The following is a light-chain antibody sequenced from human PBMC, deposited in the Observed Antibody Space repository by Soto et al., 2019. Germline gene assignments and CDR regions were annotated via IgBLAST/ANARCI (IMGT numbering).Light chain of an antibody. Sequence: DIQMTQSPSTLSASVGDRVTTTCRASQSISSWLAWYQQKPGKAPKLLIYDASSLESGVPSRFSGTGSGTDFTLTFSSLEPEDFAVYYCQQRSNWRITFGQVGLLEVK. J-gene: IGKJ5*01. V-gene: IGKV1-5*01. CDR1: QSISSW. CDR2: DAS. CDR3: QQRSNWRIT.